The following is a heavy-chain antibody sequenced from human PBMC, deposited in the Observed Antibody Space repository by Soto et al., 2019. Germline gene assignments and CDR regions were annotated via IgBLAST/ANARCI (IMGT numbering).Heavy chain of an antibody. CDR2: IYWDDDK. D-gene: IGHD1-1*01. J-gene: IGHJ5*02. Sequence: QITLKESGPTLVKPTQTLTLTCTFSGFSLSTSGVGVGWIRQPPGKALEWLALIYWDDDKRYSPSLKSRLTLPTATSKTQVVLTMTNMDPVDTATYYCAPRPEHNWSDAIDPWGQGTLVTVSS. CDR3: APRPEHNWSDAIDP. V-gene: IGHV2-5*02. CDR1: GFSLSTSGVG.